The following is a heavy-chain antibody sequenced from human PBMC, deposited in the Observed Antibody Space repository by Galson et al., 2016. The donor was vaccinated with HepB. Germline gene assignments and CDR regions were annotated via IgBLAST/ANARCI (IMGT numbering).Heavy chain of an antibody. Sequence: SVKVSCKASGYTFKTYAFHWVRQAPGQGLECMGWINAGNGITKSSQNFQGRVTITRDTTASTVYMELSSLRPDDTAVYYCARAGYYDESGYHTGLDYWGPGTLVTVSS. J-gene: IGHJ4*02. D-gene: IGHD3-16*01. V-gene: IGHV1-3*01. CDR2: INAGNGIT. CDR3: ARAGYYDESGYHTGLDY. CDR1: GYTFKTYA.